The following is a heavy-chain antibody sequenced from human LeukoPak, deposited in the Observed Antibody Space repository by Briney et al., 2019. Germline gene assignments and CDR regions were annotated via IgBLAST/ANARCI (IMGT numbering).Heavy chain of an antibody. CDR3: AKDIHHDFWSGYYSYYFDY. D-gene: IGHD3-3*01. CDR2: ISGDGGST. CDR1: GFTFDDYA. V-gene: IGHV3-43*02. Sequence: PGGSLRLSCAASGFTFDDYAMHWVRHAPGKGLEWVSLISGDGGSTYYADSVKGRFTISRDNSKNSLYLQMNSLRTEDTALYYCAKDIHHDFWSGYYSYYFDYWGQGTLFTVSS. J-gene: IGHJ4*02.